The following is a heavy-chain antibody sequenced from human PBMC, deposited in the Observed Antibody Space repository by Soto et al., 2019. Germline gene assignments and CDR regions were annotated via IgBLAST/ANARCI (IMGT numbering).Heavy chain of an antibody. D-gene: IGHD6-19*01. Sequence: QVHLVQSGAEVKEPGASVKVSCKASGYSFTDYYIHWVRQAPGQGLEWMGWMNPNSDGANYAQKLRGRVTMTRDKSIRTAYMEVNRLTSDDTAVYFCARGGGSGWHGDWFDPWGQGTLVTVSS. CDR1: GYSFTDYY. CDR3: ARGGGSGWHGDWFDP. J-gene: IGHJ5*02. V-gene: IGHV1-2*02. CDR2: MNPNSDGA.